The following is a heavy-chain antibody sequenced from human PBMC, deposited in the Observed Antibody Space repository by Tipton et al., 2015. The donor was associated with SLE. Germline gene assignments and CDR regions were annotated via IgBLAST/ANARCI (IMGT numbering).Heavy chain of an antibody. CDR1: GGSISSGGYS. Sequence: TLSLTCAVSGGSISSGGYSWSWIRQPPGKGLEWIGFLYPSGSTYYNPSLKSRVTISVHRSKNQLSLRLNSVTAADTAVYYCARSPRGGYYYWGQGTLVTVSS. D-gene: IGHD6-13*01. J-gene: IGHJ4*02. CDR2: LYPSGST. CDR3: ARSPRGGYYY. V-gene: IGHV4-30-2*01.